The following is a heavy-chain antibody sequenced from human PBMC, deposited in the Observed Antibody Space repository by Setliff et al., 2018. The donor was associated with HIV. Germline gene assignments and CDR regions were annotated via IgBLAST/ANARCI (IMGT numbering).Heavy chain of an antibody. D-gene: IGHD6-19*01. Sequence: PGGSLRLSCAASGFTFSKYWMSWVRQAPWKGLEWLSYIGSSGTPIYYADSVKGRFTISRDNAKNSLNLQMNSLRAEDMAVYYCARVRSPRANKYSSGWFDYWGQGTLVTVSS. J-gene: IGHJ4*02. CDR3: ARVRSPRANKYSSGWFDY. CDR2: IGSSGTPI. CDR1: GFTFSKYW. V-gene: IGHV3-11*04.